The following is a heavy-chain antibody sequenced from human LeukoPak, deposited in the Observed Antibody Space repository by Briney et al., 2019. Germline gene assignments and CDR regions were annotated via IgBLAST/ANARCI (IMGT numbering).Heavy chain of an antibody. D-gene: IGHD2-15*01. Sequence: ASVKVSCKASGYTFTSYGISWVRQAPGQGVEGMGWISAYNGNTSYAQKLQGRVTMTTDTSTSTAYMELRSLRSDDTAVYYCARDGKRYCGSGGSCYSHNYWGQGTLVTVSS. CDR2: ISAYNGNT. V-gene: IGHV1-18*01. CDR3: ARDGKRYCGSGGSCYSHNY. J-gene: IGHJ4*02. CDR1: GYTFTSYG.